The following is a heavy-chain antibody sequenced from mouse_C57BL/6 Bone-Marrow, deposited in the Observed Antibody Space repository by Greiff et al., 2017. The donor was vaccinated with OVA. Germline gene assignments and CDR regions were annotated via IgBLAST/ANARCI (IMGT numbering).Heavy chain of an antibody. CDR1: GYTFTDYN. J-gene: IGHJ3*01. CDR2: INPNNGGT. V-gene: IGHV1-18*01. D-gene: IGHD2-3*01. Sequence: EVQLQQSGPELVKPGASVKIPCKASGYTFTDYNMDWVKQSHGKSLEWIGAINPNNGGTIYKQKLKGKATLTVDKSSSTAYMERRSLTSEDTSFYYCARNDDARAWFAYWGQGTLVTVSA. CDR3: ARNDDARAWFAY.